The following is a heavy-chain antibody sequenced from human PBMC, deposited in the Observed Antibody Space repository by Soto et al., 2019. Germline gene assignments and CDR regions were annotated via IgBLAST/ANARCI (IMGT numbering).Heavy chain of an antibody. D-gene: IGHD6-13*01. Sequence: QVQLQESGPGLVKPSETLSLTCTVSDGSISNYYWSWIRQPPGKGLEWIGYIYYSGSTNYNPSLKSRVTSSVDTPKNQFSLKLTSVTAADTAVYYCARRPAAEAFDIWGQGTMVTVSS. J-gene: IGHJ3*02. CDR2: IYYSGST. V-gene: IGHV4-59*08. CDR3: ARRPAAEAFDI. CDR1: DGSISNYY.